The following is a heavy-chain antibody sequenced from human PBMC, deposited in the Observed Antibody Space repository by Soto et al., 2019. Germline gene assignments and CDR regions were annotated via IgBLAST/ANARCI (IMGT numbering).Heavy chain of an antibody. CDR3: ARDNTGVVGVDY. Sequence: QVQLLQSGAAVKKPGDSVKVSCKTSGDIFSSYGVNWVRQAPGQGLEWMGWITVYNGNTQYVQKFQDRVTMTTDTSTSTAYMELRSLRADDTAVYYCARDNTGVVGVDYWGQGTLVTVSS. V-gene: IGHV1-18*01. CDR2: ITVYNGNT. CDR1: GDIFSSYG. D-gene: IGHD3-3*01. J-gene: IGHJ4*02.